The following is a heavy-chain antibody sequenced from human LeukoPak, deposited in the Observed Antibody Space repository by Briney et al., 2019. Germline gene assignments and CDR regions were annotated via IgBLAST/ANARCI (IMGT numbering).Heavy chain of an antibody. CDR1: GFAFSSQA. CDR3: AKDARRSDGWYFFDH. Sequence: GGSLRLSCAASGFAFSSQAMGWVRQAPGKGLEWVSVISDSGDITYYADSVKGRFTISRDNSKNTLYLQIISLRAEDTAVYYCAKDARRSDGWYFFDHWGQGTLVAVSS. J-gene: IGHJ4*02. V-gene: IGHV3-23*01. D-gene: IGHD6-19*01. CDR2: ISDSGDIT.